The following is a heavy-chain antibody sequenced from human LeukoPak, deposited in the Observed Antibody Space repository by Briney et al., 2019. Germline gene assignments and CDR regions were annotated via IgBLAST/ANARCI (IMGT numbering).Heavy chain of an antibody. CDR1: GGSISSFY. CDR3: ARRVHGSYVVIEAFDF. D-gene: IGHD2-15*01. CDR2: INYSGST. V-gene: IGHV4-59*08. J-gene: IGHJ3*01. Sequence: SETLSLTCTVSGGSISSFYWSWIRQPPGKGLEWIGDINYSGSTNYNPSLKSRVTISADTSKNQFFLKLSSVTAADTAKYYCARRVHGSYVVIEAFDFWGQGTMVTVSS.